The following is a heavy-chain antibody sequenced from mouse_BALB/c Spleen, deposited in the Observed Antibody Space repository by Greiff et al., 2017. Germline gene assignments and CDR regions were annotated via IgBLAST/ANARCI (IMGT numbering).Heavy chain of an antibody. Sequence: VKLQQSGAELVRPGVSVKISCKGSGYTFTDYAMHWVKQSHAKSLEWIGVISTYYGDASYNQKFKGKATMTVDKSSSTAYMELARLTSEDSAIYYCARTGTITTVEGYFDVWGAGTTVTVSS. D-gene: IGHD1-1*01. CDR2: ISTYYGDA. CDR1: GYTFTDYA. V-gene: IGHV1S137*01. J-gene: IGHJ1*01. CDR3: ARTGTITTVEGYFDV.